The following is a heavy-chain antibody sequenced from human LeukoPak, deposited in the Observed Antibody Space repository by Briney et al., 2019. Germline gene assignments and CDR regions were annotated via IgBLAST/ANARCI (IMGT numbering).Heavy chain of an antibody. Sequence: ASVKVSCKASGGTLTSYTVSWVRQAPGQGLEWMGRIIPMSGTVKYAQKFQGRVTITTDESTSTAYMELSSLRSEDTAVYYCATTDYWGQGTLVTVSS. J-gene: IGHJ4*02. V-gene: IGHV1-69*05. CDR2: IIPMSGTV. CDR1: GGTLTSYT. CDR3: ATTDY.